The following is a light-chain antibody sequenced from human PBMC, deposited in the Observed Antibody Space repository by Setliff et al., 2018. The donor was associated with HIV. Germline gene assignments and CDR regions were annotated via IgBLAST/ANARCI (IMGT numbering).Light chain of an antibody. CDR1: SGDVGRYNL. CDR2: QAS. J-gene: IGLJ1*01. CDR3: CSNTGSNSYV. V-gene: IGLV2-23*01. Sequence: QSPLTQPASVSGSPGHSSTISCTGTSGDVGRYNLVSWYQQQPGKPPKLMIYQASKRPSGVSNRFSGSKSGNTASLTISGLQAEDEADYYCCSNTGSNSYVFGTGTKVTVL.